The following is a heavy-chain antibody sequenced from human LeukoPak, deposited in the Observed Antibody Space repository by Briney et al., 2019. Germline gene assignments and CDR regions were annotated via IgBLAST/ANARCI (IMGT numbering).Heavy chain of an antibody. D-gene: IGHD3-22*01. CDR1: GFTFSSYS. CDR2: IRQDGSEK. J-gene: IGHJ4*02. V-gene: IGHV3-7*01. CDR3: ARLADYDSSGYFDY. Sequence: GGSLRLSCAASGFTFSSYSMNWVRQAPGKGLEWVANIRQDGSEKYYVASVRGRFTISRDNAKNSLYLQMNSLRREDTAVYYCARLADYDSSGYFDYWGQGTLVTVSS.